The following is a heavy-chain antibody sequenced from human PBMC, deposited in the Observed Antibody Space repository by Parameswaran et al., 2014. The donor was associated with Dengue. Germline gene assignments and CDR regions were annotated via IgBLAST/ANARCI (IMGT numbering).Heavy chain of an antibody. CDR3: VRPPLDYYYYYMDV. J-gene: IGHJ6*03. D-gene: IGHD6-25*01. CDR2: IYYSGST. Sequence: WIRQPPGKGLEWIGSIYYSGSTHYNPSLKSRVTISVDTSKNHFSLKLSSVTAADTAMYYCVRPPLDYYYYYMDVWGKGTTVTVSS. V-gene: IGHV4-39*02.